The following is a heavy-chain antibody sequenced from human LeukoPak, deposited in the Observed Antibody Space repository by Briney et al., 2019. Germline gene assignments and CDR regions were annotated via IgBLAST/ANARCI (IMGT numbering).Heavy chain of an antibody. CDR3: ARGPEDDY. CDR2: INHSGST. J-gene: IGHJ4*02. V-gene: IGHV4-34*01. Sequence: ASETLSLTCAVCGGSFSGYYWSWIRQPPGKGLEWIGEINHSGSTNYNPSLKSRVTISVDTSKNQFSLKLSSVTAADTAVYYCARGPEDDYWGQGTLVTVSS. CDR1: GGSFSGYY.